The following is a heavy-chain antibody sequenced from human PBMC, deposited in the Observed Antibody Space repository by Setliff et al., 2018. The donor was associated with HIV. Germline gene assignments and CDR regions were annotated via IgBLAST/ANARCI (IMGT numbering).Heavy chain of an antibody. V-gene: IGHV1-69*13. CDR1: GGTLSNYV. D-gene: IGHD1-26*01. CDR3: ARDRSHSSMGATDRPIDY. Sequence: SVKVSCTTSGGTLSNYVITWVRQAPGQGLEWMGMIIPMYNIPAYAQKFQGRVTFTADESTSTAYMELSSLRSEDTAVYYCARDRSHSSMGATDRPIDYWGQGTLVTVSS. J-gene: IGHJ4*02. CDR2: IIPMYNIP.